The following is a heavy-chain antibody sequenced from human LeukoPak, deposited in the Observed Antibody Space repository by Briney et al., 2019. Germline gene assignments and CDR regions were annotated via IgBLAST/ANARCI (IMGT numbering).Heavy chain of an antibody. CDR3: ARFDYSNIYGMDV. Sequence: PSETLSLTCTVPGGSISSYYWNWIRQPPGKGLEWIGYIYYSESTNYNPSLKSRVTISVDTSKNQFSLKLTSVTAADTAVYYCARFDYSNIYGMDVWGQGTTVTVSS. CDR2: IYYSEST. V-gene: IGHV4-59*01. D-gene: IGHD4-4*01. CDR1: GGSISSYY. J-gene: IGHJ6*02.